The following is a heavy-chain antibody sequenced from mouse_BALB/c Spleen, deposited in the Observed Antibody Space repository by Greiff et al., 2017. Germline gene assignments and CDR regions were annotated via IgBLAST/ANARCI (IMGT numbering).Heavy chain of an antibody. D-gene: IGHD1-1*01. J-gene: IGHJ1*01. CDR3: ARGLIRSPYFDV. V-gene: IGHV1-26*01. Sequence: VQLQQSGPELVKPGASVKMSCKASGYTFTDYYMTWVKQSHGKSLEWIGDINPNNGGTSYNQKFKGKATLTVDKSSSTAYMQLNSLTSEDSAVYYWARGLIRSPYFDVWGAGTTVTVSS. CDR1: GYTFTDYY. CDR2: INPNNGGT.